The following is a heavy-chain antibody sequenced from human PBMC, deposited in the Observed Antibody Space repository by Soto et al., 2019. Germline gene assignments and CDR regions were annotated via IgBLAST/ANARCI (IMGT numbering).Heavy chain of an antibody. CDR1: GFSISSGHH. J-gene: IGHJ6*02. CDR2: IYYSGST. V-gene: IGHV4-38-2*02. CDR3: ARDYYGMDV. Sequence: SETLSLTCAVSGFSISSGHHWGWIRQPPGKGLEWIGSIYYSGSTYHNPSLKSRLTISVDTSKNQFSLNLISVTAADTAVYYCARDYYGMDVWGQGTTVTVSS.